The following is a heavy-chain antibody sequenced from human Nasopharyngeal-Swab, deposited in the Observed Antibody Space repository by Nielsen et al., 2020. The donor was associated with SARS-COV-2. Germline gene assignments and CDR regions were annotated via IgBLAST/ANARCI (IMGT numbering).Heavy chain of an antibody. V-gene: IGHV3-23*01. J-gene: IGHJ5*02. CDR2: ISGSGAAT. D-gene: IGHD2-15*01. Sequence: GESLKISCAASGISFSSYAMSWVRQAPGKGLEWVSAISGSGAATYYGDSVKGRFSIFRDSSNNTLYLQMNSLRAEDTAVYYCARDHCSGGSCYRFDPWGQGTLVTVSS. CDR3: ARDHCSGGSCYRFDP. CDR1: GISFSSYA.